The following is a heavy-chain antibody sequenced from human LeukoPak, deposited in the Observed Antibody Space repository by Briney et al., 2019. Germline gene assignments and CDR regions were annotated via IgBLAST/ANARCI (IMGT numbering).Heavy chain of an antibody. CDR1: GYSFTSYW. CDR3: ARQGTVTTLPFDS. D-gene: IGHD4-17*01. Sequence: GESLKISCKGSGYSFTSYWIGWVRQMPGRGLEWMGIIYPGDSDTRYNSSFQGQVTISVDKSINTAYLQWSSLKASDTAIYYCARQGTVTTLPFDSWGQGTLVTVSS. V-gene: IGHV5-51*01. CDR2: IYPGDSDT. J-gene: IGHJ4*02.